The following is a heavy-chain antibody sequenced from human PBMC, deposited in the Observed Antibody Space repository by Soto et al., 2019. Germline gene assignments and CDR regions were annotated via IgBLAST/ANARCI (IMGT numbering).Heavy chain of an antibody. D-gene: IGHD6-13*01. CDR2: ISSSGRNT. V-gene: IGHV3-23*01. J-gene: IGHJ4*02. CDR3: AKWAGSSPHSDY. Sequence: VGSLRLSCAASGFTFTDSAMNWVRQAPGKGLEWVSSISSSGRNTYYADSVKGRFTSSRDNSKSTLYLQMNSLRDDDTATYYCAKWAGSSPHSDYWRQGTLVTVPS. CDR1: GFTFTDSA.